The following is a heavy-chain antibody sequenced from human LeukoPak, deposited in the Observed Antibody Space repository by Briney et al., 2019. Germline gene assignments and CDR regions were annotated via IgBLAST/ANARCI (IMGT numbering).Heavy chain of an antibody. V-gene: IGHV3-48*04. D-gene: IGHD2-21*01. CDR2: IGGSGSPI. CDR3: ARVVYCGDDNCQIFAFDI. Sequence: GGSLRLSCAASGFTFSSYGMHWVRQAPGKGLEWVSYIGGSGSPIFYADSVKGRFSISRDNAKNSLYLQMNSLRAEDTAAYYCARVVYCGDDNCQIFAFDIWGQGTMVTVSS. CDR1: GFTFSSYG. J-gene: IGHJ3*02.